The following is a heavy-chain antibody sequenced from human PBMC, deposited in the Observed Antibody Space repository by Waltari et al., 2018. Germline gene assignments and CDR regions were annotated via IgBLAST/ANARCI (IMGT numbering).Heavy chain of an antibody. J-gene: IGHJ4*02. V-gene: IGHV3-30-3*01. CDR1: GFAFRILA. Sequence: QVQLVESGGGVVQPGRSLRLSCAASGFAFRILAMPWVRQAPGKGLEWVAVISYDGSNKYYADFVKGRFTISRDNSKNTLYVQMNSLRAEDTAVYYCARDLRSGWLFDYWGQGTLVTVSS. CDR2: ISYDGSNK. CDR3: ARDLRSGWLFDY. D-gene: IGHD6-19*01.